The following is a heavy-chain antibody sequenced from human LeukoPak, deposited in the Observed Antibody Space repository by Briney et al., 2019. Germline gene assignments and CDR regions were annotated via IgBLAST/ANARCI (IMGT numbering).Heavy chain of an antibody. V-gene: IGHV3-30*02. D-gene: IGHD3-10*01. Sequence: GGSLRLSCVVSGFTLSNYNMHWVRQIPGKGLEWLAFSLFDGSSTKYADSVEGRFTISRDNSKSTLYLQMNTLRIDDTGVYYCAKQKMSGAYLPDQWGQGIQVTVSS. J-gene: IGHJ4*02. CDR1: GFTLSNYN. CDR2: SLFDGSST. CDR3: AKQKMSGAYLPDQ.